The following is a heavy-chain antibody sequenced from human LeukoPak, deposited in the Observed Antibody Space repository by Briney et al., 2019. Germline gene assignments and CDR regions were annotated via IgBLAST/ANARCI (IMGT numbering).Heavy chain of an antibody. J-gene: IGHJ4*02. D-gene: IGHD7-27*01. V-gene: IGHV1-46*01. Sequence: ASVKVSCKSSGYTFTSYYMYWVRQAPGQGLEWMGIINPSGGSTSYAQKFQGRVTMTRDTSTSTVYMELSSLRSEDTAVYYCARDLGTSAITGYWGQGTLVTVSS. CDR1: GYTFTSYY. CDR3: ARDLGTSAITGY. CDR2: INPSGGST.